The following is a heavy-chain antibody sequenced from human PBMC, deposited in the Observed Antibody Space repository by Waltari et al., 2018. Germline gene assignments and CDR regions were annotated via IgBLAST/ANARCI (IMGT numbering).Heavy chain of an antibody. J-gene: IGHJ4*02. CDR2: MKVDGSHQ. Sequence: EVQLVQSGGGLVQSGGSLRLSCAASGFSFNKYWMSWVRQAPGKGLEWLAKMKVDGSHQNYVDSVKGRFTTSRDNPKNLLFLQMNGLRAEDTAVYYCARGAPRDWGQGTLVTVSS. CDR1: GFSFNKYW. CDR3: ARGAPRD. V-gene: IGHV3-7*03.